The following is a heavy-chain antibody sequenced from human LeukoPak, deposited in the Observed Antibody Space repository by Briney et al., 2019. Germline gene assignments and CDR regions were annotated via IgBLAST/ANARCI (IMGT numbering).Heavy chain of an antibody. CDR2: IYYSGST. CDR1: GGSISSYY. V-gene: IGHV4-59*01. CDR3: ARDRADSSGYYYFDY. Sequence: PSETLSLTCTVSGGSISSYYWSWIRQPPGKGLEWIGDIYYSGSTNYNPSLKSRVTISVDTSKNQFSLKLSSVTAADTAVYYCARDRADSSGYYYFDYWGQGTLVTVSS. J-gene: IGHJ4*02. D-gene: IGHD3-22*01.